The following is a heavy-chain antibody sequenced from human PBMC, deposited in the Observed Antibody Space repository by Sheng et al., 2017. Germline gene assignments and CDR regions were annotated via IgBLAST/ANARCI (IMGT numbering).Heavy chain of an antibody. CDR1: GGSISSSSYY. V-gene: IGHV4-39*07. J-gene: IGHJ4*02. CDR2: IYYSGST. CDR3: ASGLDYDFWSGYFSWGY. Sequence: QLQLQESGPGLVKPSETLSLTCTVSGGSISSSSYYWGWIRQPPGKGLEWIGSIYYSGSTYYNPSLKSRVTISVDTSKNQFSLKLSSVTAADTAVYYCASGLDYDFWSGYFSWGYWGQGTLVTVSS. D-gene: IGHD3-3*01.